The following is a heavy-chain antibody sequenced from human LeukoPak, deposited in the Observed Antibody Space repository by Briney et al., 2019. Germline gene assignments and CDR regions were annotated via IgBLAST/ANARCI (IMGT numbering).Heavy chain of an antibody. J-gene: IGHJ4*02. V-gene: IGHV3-53*01. CDR1: GFTFSSYA. D-gene: IGHD3-16*01. CDR2: IYSGGST. Sequence: GSLRLSCAASGFTFSSYAMSWVRQAPGKGLEWVSVIYSGGSTYYADSVKGRFTISRDNSKNTLYLQMNSLRAEDTAVYYCARVGGGYYFDYWGQGTLVTVSS. CDR3: ARVGGGYYFDY.